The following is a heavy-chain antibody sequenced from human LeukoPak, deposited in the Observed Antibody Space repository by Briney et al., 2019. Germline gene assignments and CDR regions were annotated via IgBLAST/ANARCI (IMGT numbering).Heavy chain of an antibody. CDR3: ATHRRSGSGGSENAFEI. CDR2: IYDSGTT. D-gene: IGHD5-12*01. CDR1: GDSTSSSTYY. V-gene: IGHV4-39*01. J-gene: IGHJ3*02. Sequence: SETLSLTCTVSGDSTSSSTYYWDWIRQAPGKGLEWIGDIYDSGTTHYNPSLKSRVTISGDTSKNQFSLKLNSVTAADTAIYYCATHRRSGSGGSENAFEIWGQGTMVTVSS.